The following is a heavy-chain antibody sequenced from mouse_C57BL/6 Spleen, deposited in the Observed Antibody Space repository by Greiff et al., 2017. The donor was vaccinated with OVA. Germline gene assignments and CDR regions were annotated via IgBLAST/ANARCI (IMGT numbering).Heavy chain of an antibody. CDR2: IRNKANNHAT. Sequence: EVQLQESGGGLVQPGGSMKLSCAASGFTFSDSWMDWVRQSPEKGLEWVAEIRNKANNHATYYAESVKGRFTISRADSKSSVYLQMNSLRAEDTGIYYCTRKRDYTNYSDCWGQGTTLTVSS. CDR1: GFTFSDSW. V-gene: IGHV6-6*01. CDR3: TRKRDYTNYSDC. J-gene: IGHJ2*01. D-gene: IGHD2-12*01.